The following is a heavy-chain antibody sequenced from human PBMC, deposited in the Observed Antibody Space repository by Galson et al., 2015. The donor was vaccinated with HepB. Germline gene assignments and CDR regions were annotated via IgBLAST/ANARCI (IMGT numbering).Heavy chain of an antibody. V-gene: IGHV3-64*04. CDR3: ARESAGDYDWFDP. D-gene: IGHD4-17*01. CDR2: ISSNGGST. Sequence: SLRLSCAASGFTFSSYAMHWVRQAPGKGLEYVSAISSNGGSTYYADPVKGRFTISRGNSKNTLYLQMNSLRAEDTAVYYCARESAGDYDWFDPWGQGTLVTVSS. CDR1: GFTFSSYA. J-gene: IGHJ5*02.